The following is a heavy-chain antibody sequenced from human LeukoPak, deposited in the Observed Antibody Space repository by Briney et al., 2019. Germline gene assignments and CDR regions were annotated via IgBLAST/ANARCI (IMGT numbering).Heavy chain of an antibody. CDR2: INHSGST. CDR3: ARSPLTVAGDY. D-gene: IGHD6-19*01. V-gene: IGHV4-34*01. Sequence: SETLSLTYAVYGGSFSGYYWSWIRQPPGKGLEWIGEINHSGSTNYNPSLKSRVTISVDTSKNQFSLKLSSVTAADTAVYYCARSPLTVAGDYWGQGTLVTVSS. J-gene: IGHJ4*02. CDR1: GGSFSGYY.